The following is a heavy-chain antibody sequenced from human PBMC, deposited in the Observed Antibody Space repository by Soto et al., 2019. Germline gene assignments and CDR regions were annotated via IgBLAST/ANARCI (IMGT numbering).Heavy chain of an antibody. Sequence: EVQLLESGGGLVQPGGSLRLSCGASGFTFSSHAMSWVRQAPGKGLEWVSSISGSGGRTYYADSVKGRFTISRDKSKNTQYLQMNSLRAEDTAVYYCAKDVASGSGTYGVMDYWGQGTLVTVSS. V-gene: IGHV3-23*01. D-gene: IGHD3-10*01. J-gene: IGHJ4*02. CDR3: AKDVASGSGTYGVMDY. CDR1: GFTFSSHA. CDR2: ISGSGGRT.